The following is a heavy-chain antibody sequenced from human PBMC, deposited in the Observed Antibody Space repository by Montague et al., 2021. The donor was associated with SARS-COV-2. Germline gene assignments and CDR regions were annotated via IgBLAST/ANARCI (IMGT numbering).Heavy chain of an antibody. CDR3: ALQLRYYYYYMDV. Sequence: SETLSLTCTVSGGSISSSSYYWGWIRQPPGKGLEWIGSIYHSGSTYYNPSLKSRVTISVDTSKNQFSLKLSSVTAADTAAYYCALQLRYYYYYMDVWGKGTTVTVSS. CDR1: GGSISSSSYY. V-gene: IGHV4-39*01. J-gene: IGHJ6*03. D-gene: IGHD6-13*01. CDR2: IYHSGST.